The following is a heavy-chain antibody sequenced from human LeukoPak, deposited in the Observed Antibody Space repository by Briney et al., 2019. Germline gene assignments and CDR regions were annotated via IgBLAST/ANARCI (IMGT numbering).Heavy chain of an antibody. V-gene: IGHV1-18*01. J-gene: IGHJ4*02. CDR3: ARDSYASGGGGVIPY. CDR1: GGTFSSYA. D-gene: IGHD3-16*02. Sequence: ASVKVSCKASGGTFSSYAISWVRQAPGQGLEWMGWISAYNGNTNYAQKLQGRVTMTTDTSTSTAYMELRSLRSDDTAVYYCARDSYASGGGGVIPYWGQGTLVTVSS. CDR2: ISAYNGNT.